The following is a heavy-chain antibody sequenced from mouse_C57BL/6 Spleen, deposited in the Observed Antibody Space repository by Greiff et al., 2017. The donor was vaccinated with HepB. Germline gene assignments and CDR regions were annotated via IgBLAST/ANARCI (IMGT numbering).Heavy chain of an antibody. CDR3: ARSLAQANFAY. V-gene: IGHV1-61*01. J-gene: IGHJ3*01. CDR2: IYPSDSET. CDR1: GYTFTSYW. Sequence: VQLQQPGAELVRPGSSVKLSCKASGYTFTSYWMDWVKQRPGQGLEWIGNIYPSDSETHYNQKFKDKATLTVDKSSSTAYMQLSSLTSEDSAVYYCARSLAQANFAYWGQGTLVTVSA. D-gene: IGHD3-2*02.